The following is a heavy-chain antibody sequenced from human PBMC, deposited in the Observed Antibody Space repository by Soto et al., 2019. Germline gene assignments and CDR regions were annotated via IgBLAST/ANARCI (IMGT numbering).Heavy chain of an antibody. CDR1: GGSISSYY. Sequence: SETLSLTCTVSGGSISSYYWSWIRQPPGKGLEWIGYIYYSGSTNYNPSLKSRVTISVDTSKNQFSLKLSSVTAADTAVYYCARDREYYGSGINWFDPWGQGTLVTVSS. CDR2: IYYSGST. J-gene: IGHJ5*02. D-gene: IGHD3-10*01. CDR3: ARDREYYGSGINWFDP. V-gene: IGHV4-59*01.